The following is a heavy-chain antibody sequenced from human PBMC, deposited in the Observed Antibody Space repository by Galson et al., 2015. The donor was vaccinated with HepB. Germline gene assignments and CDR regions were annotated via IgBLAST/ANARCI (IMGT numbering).Heavy chain of an antibody. V-gene: IGHV4-30-4*01. CDR2: IFSSGST. CDR3: ARTLNTAVSEAFHV. Sequence: TLSLTCTVSGDSMNSGDYYWAWIRQAPGKGLEWTGYIFSSGSTYYNPSLQSRLTISKDTSRNQFSLRLTSVTAADTAVYYCARTLNTAVSEAFHVWGQGTMVVVSS. D-gene: IGHD2-21*02. J-gene: IGHJ3*01. CDR1: GDSMNSGDYY.